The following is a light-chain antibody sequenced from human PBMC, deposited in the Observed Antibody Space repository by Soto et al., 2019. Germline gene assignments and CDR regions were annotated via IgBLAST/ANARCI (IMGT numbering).Light chain of an antibody. Sequence: EILLTQSPSTLSLSPGEGVTLSCRASQSVTVNSLAWYQQKPGQAPRLLIYAASTRAAAVPDRFTGSGSGTDFALTISRLEPEDFAVYYCQHYDNTPPSVTFGPGTKVDIK. V-gene: IGKV3-20*01. CDR2: AAS. J-gene: IGKJ3*01. CDR3: QHYDNTPPSVT. CDR1: QSVTVNS.